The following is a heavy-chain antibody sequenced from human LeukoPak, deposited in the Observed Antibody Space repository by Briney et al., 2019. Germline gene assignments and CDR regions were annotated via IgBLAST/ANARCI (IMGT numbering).Heavy chain of an antibody. CDR3: ARGDVTYQTFRAFDI. D-gene: IGHD2-2*01. V-gene: IGHV4-30-2*01. CDR1: GGSISSGGYY. CDR2: IYHSGST. Sequence: PSQTLSLTCTVSGGSISSGGYYWSWIRQPPGKGLEWIGYIYHSGSTYYNPSLKSRVTISVDRSKNQFSLKLSSVTAADAAVYYCARGDVTYQTFRAFDIWGQGTMVTVSS. J-gene: IGHJ3*02.